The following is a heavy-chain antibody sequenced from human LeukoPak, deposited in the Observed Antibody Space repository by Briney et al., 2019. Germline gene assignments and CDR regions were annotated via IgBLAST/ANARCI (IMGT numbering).Heavy chain of an antibody. J-gene: IGHJ5*02. Sequence: SETLSLICTVSGGSISSSSYYWGWIRQPPGKGLEWIGSIYYSGSTYYNPSLKSRVTISVDTSKNQFSLKLSSVTAADTAIYYCARVNSSSRRWFDPWGQGSLVTVSS. CDR3: ARVNSSSRRWFDP. CDR2: IYYSGST. CDR1: GGSISSSSYY. V-gene: IGHV4-39*07. D-gene: IGHD6-13*01.